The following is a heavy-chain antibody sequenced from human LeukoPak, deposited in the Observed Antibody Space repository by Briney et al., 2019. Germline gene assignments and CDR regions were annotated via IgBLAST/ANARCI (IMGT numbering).Heavy chain of an antibody. CDR3: ARRKAKTPNYFDY. J-gene: IGHJ4*02. CDR2: IYYSGSS. CDR1: GYTISNYY. V-gene: IGHV4-59*08. Sequence: WETLSLTCTVSGYTISNYYWNWIRQPPGKGLEWVGCIYYSGSSNYNPALKSRLTISLDTSKNQSSQKLTAGTVADTAMYYCARRKAKTPNYFDYWGQGALVTVSS.